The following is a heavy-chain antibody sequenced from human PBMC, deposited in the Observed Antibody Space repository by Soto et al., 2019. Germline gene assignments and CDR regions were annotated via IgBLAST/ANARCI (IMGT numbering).Heavy chain of an antibody. V-gene: IGHV4-34*01. D-gene: IGHD2-8*02. Sequence: QVQLQQWGAGLLKPSETLSLTCAVYGGSFSGYYWTWIRQPPGTGLEWIGEINHSGSTNYNPSLKSRVTISVDTSKNQFSLKLTSVTAADTAVYYCARDKITGHFDYWGQGTRVTVSS. CDR3: ARDKITGHFDY. CDR2: INHSGST. J-gene: IGHJ4*02. CDR1: GGSFSGYY.